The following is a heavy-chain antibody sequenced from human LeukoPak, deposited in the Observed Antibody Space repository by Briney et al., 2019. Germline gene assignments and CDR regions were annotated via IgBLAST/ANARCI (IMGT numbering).Heavy chain of an antibody. CDR2: VSGSGGGT. Sequence: GGSLRLSCAASGFTFNNYGMSWVRQAPGKGLEWVSGVSGSGGGTYYADSVKGRFTISRDNSQNTLSLQMNSLRAEDTAVYYCAKYSSAFYDRYFDYWGQGTLVTVSS. CDR3: AKYSSAFYDRYFDY. V-gene: IGHV3-23*01. CDR1: GFTFNNYG. J-gene: IGHJ4*02. D-gene: IGHD6-19*01.